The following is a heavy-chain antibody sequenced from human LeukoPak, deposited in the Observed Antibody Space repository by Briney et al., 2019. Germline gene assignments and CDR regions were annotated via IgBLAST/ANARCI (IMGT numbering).Heavy chain of an antibody. CDR1: GYTFTGYY. V-gene: IGHV1-2*02. D-gene: IGHD2-2*02. Sequence: GASVKVSCKASGYTFTGYYMHWVRQAPGQGLEWMGWINPNSGGTNYAQKFQGRVTMTRDTSISTAYMELSRLRSDDTAVYYCARDLMRYCSSTSCYKGDYWGQGTLVTVSS. CDR3: ARDLMRYCSSTSCYKGDY. J-gene: IGHJ4*02. CDR2: INPNSGGT.